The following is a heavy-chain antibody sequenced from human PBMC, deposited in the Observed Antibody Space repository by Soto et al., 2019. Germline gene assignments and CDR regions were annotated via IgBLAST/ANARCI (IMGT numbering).Heavy chain of an antibody. Sequence: QVQLQESGPGLVKPSETLPLTCTVSGGSISSYYWSWIRQPPGKGLEWIGYIFYSGSTNYSPSLQSRVTXXVXTFXNQFSLRLSSVTAADTAVYYCARGLATIVSCYFDCWGQGTLVTVSS. D-gene: IGHD5-12*01. CDR2: IFYSGST. CDR3: ARGLATIVSCYFDC. J-gene: IGHJ4*02. CDR1: GGSISSYY. V-gene: IGHV4-59*01.